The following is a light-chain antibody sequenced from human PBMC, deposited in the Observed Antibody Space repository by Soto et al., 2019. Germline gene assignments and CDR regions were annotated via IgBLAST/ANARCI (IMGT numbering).Light chain of an antibody. V-gene: IGKV1-39*01. J-gene: IGKJ4*01. Sequence: DIQLTQSPSSLSASVGDRVTITCRASQTISSYLNWYQQKPGKAPKLLIYAASSLQSGVPSRFSGSESGTDFTLTISSLQPEDCATYYCQQRYSTPLTFGGGTKVEIQ. CDR2: AAS. CDR1: QTISSY. CDR3: QQRYSTPLT.